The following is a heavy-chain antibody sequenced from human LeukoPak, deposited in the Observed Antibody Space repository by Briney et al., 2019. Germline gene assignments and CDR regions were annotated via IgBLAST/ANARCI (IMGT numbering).Heavy chain of an antibody. Sequence: PSETLSLTCAVYGGSFSGYYWSRIRQPPGKGLEWIGEINHSGSTNYNPSLKSRVTISVDTSKNQFSLKLSSVTAADTAVYYCARDRVPTPTTGYYPGGYFFDYWGQGTLVTVSS. D-gene: IGHD3-9*01. J-gene: IGHJ4*02. CDR2: INHSGST. CDR3: ARDRVPTPTTGYYPGGYFFDY. CDR1: GGSFSGYY. V-gene: IGHV4-34*01.